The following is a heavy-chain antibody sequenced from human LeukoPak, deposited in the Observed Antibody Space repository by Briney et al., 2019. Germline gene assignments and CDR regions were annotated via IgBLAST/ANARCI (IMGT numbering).Heavy chain of an antibody. V-gene: IGHV3-74*01. CDR2: INSDESTI. CDR3: ARSDWFDP. J-gene: IGHJ5*02. CDR1: GFTLSGRW. Sequence: QPGGSLRLSCVASGFTLSGRWMHWVGQAPGKGLVWVSRINSDESTIVYADSVKGRFTISRDNAKNTLYLQMNSLTAEDTAVYYCARSDWFDPWGQGTLVTVSS.